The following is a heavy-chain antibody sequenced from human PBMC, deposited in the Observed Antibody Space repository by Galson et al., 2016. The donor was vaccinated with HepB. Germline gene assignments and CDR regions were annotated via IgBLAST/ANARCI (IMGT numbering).Heavy chain of an antibody. CDR1: GFTFSSYA. V-gene: IGHV3-21*06. Sequence: SLRLSCAASGFTFSSYAMSWVRQAPGKGLEWVSSISRSSSYIYYADSVTGRFTISRDNAKNSLYLQMNSLRAEDTAVYYCEAVSSSSGEDFDYWGQGTLVTVSS. CDR2: ISRSSSYI. CDR3: EAVSSSSGEDFDY. J-gene: IGHJ4*02. D-gene: IGHD6-6*01.